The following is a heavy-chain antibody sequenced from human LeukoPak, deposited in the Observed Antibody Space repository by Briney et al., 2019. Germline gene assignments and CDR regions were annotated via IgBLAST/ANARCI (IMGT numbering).Heavy chain of an antibody. V-gene: IGHV4-39*07. J-gene: IGHJ1*01. CDR3: ARPSFGSGSYYKYFQH. CDR1: GGSISSSSYY. CDR2: INHSGST. D-gene: IGHD3-10*01. Sequence: SETLSLTCTVSGGSISSSSYYWSWIRQPPGKGLEWIGEINHSGSTNYNPSLKSRVTISVDTSKNQFSLKLSSVTAADTAVYYCARPSFGSGSYYKYFQHWGQGTLVTVSS.